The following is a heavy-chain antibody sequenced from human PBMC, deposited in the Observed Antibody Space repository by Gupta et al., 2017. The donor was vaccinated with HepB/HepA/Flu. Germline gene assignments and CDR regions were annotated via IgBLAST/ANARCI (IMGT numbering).Heavy chain of an antibody. CDR3: AREGDISGWSGSED. CDR1: GFPVSSKY. Sequence: EVQLVESGGGLVQPGGSLRLSCAASGFPVSSKYMTWIRQAPGKGLEWVSAIYRAGGKYYADAVKGRFIISRDNSNNTLYRQMKRMRVEETAVYYCAREGDISGWSGSEDGGQGTMVTVYS. CDR2: IYRAGGK. V-gene: IGHV3-66*01. D-gene: IGHD6-19*01. J-gene: IGHJ4*02.